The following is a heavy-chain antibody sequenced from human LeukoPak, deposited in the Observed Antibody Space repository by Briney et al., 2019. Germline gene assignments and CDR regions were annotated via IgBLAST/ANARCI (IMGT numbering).Heavy chain of an antibody. J-gene: IGHJ4*02. CDR3: ARGSFVVVPAARRPYFDY. CDR1: GYTFTGYY. V-gene: IGHV1-2*02. CDR2: INPNSGGT. Sequence: ASVTVSCKASGYTFTGYYMHWVRQAPGQGLEWMGWINPNSGGTNYAQKFQGRVTMTRDTSISTAYMELSRLRSDDTAVYYCARGSFVVVPAARRPYFDYWGQGTLVTVSS. D-gene: IGHD2-2*01.